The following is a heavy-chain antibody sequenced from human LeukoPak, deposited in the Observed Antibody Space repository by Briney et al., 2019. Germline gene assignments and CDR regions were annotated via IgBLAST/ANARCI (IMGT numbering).Heavy chain of an antibody. Sequence: GGSLRLSCVASGFTFSNYWMHWVRQPPGKGVVWVSRIYVDGRTTNYADSVKGRFTISRDNAKNTVYLEMNSLSVEDTATYYCIRDFRSADLWGQGTLVTVTS. CDR3: IRDFRSADL. CDR1: GFTFSNYW. V-gene: IGHV3-74*01. D-gene: IGHD2-15*01. CDR2: IYVDGRTT. J-gene: IGHJ5*02.